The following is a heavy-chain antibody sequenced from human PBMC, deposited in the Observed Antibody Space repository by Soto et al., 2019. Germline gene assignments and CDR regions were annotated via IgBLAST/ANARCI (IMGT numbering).Heavy chain of an antibody. CDR2: IKQDGSEK. CDR3: AREHTAMDKEPSPLINY. Sequence: GGSLRLSCAASGFTFSSYWMSWVRQAPGKGLEWVANIKQDGSEKYYVDSVKGRFTISRDNAKNSLYLQMNSLRAEDTAVYYCAREHTAMDKEPSPLINYWGQGTLVTVSS. V-gene: IGHV3-7*04. J-gene: IGHJ4*02. CDR1: GFTFSSYW. D-gene: IGHD5-18*01.